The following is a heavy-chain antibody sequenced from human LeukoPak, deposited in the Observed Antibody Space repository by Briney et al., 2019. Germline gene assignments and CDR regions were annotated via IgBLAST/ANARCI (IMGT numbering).Heavy chain of an antibody. CDR1: GFSFYSSS. J-gene: IGHJ4*02. Sequence: GGSLRLSCAASGFSFYSSSMSWVRQAPGKGLEWVSYIDSSASTIYYADSVRGRFTISRDNADNSLYLQMNSLRDEDTAVYYCARAPMVRGVITSFGQWGQGTLVTVTS. D-gene: IGHD3-10*01. V-gene: IGHV3-48*02. CDR2: IDSSASTI. CDR3: ARAPMVRGVITSFGQ.